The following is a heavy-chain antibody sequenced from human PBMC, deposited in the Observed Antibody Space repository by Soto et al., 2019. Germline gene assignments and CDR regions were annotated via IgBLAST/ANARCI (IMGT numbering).Heavy chain of an antibody. Sequence: QITLKESGPTLVKPTQTLTLTCTFSGFSLSTRGVGVGWIRQPPEKALEWLALIYWDDDKRYSPSLKSRLTITKDTSKNQVVLTMTNMDPVDTATYYCVRDSTGGYGFDYWGQGTLVTVSS. D-gene: IGHD6-19*01. V-gene: IGHV2-5*02. CDR1: GFSLSTRGVG. CDR3: VRDSTGGYGFDY. CDR2: IYWDDDK. J-gene: IGHJ4*02.